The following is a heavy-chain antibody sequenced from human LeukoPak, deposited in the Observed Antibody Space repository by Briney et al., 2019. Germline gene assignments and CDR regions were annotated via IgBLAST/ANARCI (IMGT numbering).Heavy chain of an antibody. CDR1: GFTFSSYA. V-gene: IGHV3-23*01. CDR2: ISGSGGST. CDR3: AKDWHSGAARRGLGAFDI. D-gene: IGHD1-26*01. J-gene: IGHJ3*02. Sequence: PGGSLRLSCAASGFTFSSYAMSWVRQAPGKGLEWVSAISGSGGSTYYADSVKGRFTISRDNSKNTLYLQMNSLRAEDTAVYYCAKDWHSGAARRGLGAFDIWGQGTMVTVSS.